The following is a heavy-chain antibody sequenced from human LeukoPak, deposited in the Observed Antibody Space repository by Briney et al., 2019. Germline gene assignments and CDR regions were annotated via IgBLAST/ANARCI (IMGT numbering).Heavy chain of an antibody. CDR1: GFTVSSNY. Sequence: PGGSLRLSCAASGFTVSSNYMSWVRQAPGKWLEWVSLIYSGGSTYYADSVKGRFTISRDNSKNTLYLQKNSLRAEDTAVYYCTRGPRGYPYYFDYWGQGTLVTVSS. D-gene: IGHD5-18*01. J-gene: IGHJ4*02. CDR2: IYSGGST. V-gene: IGHV3-53*01. CDR3: TRGPRGYPYYFDY.